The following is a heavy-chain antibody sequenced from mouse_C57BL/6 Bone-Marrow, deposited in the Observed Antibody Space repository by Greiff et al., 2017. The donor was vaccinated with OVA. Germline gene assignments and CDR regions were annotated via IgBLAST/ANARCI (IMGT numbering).Heavy chain of an antibody. J-gene: IGHJ4*01. CDR2: FHPYNDDT. D-gene: IGHD1-1*01. CDR3: AKLYYGSLYYYAMDY. CDR1: GYTFTTYP. Sequence: QVQLQQPGAELVKPGASVKMSCKASGYTFTTYPIEWMKQNHGKSLEWIGNFHPYNDDTKYNEKFKGKATLTVEKSSSTVYLELSRLTSDDSAVYYCAKLYYGSLYYYAMDYWGQGTSVTVSS. V-gene: IGHV1-47*01.